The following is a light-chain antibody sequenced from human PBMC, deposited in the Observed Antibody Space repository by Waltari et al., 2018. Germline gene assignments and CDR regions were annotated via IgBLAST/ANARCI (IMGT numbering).Light chain of an antibody. V-gene: IGLV3-21*01. Sequence: SYVLTQPPSVSVAPGETARITCGGNNIESKSVHWYRQRPGQAPVVVISYDNDRAAGIPERFSGSNSGNTATLTITGAQVEDEADYYCYSTDSTGHERVFGGGTELTVL. CDR1: NIESKS. CDR2: YDN. J-gene: IGLJ3*02. CDR3: YSTDSTGHERV.